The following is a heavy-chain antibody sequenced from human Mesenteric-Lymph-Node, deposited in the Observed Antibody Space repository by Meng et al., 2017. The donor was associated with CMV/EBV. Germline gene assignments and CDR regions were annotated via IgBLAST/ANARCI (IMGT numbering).Heavy chain of an antibody. CDR3: ARERSGADY. CDR1: GFTFDDYA. Sequence: SLKISCAASGFTFDDYAMHWVRQAPGKGLEWVSGISWNSGSIGYADSVKGRFTISRDNAKNSLYLQMNSLRAEDTAVYYCARERSGADYWGQGTLVTVSS. J-gene: IGHJ4*02. D-gene: IGHD3-3*01. V-gene: IGHV3-9*01. CDR2: ISWNSGSI.